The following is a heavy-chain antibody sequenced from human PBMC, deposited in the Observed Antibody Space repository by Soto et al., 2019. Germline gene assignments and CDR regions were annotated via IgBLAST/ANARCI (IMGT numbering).Heavy chain of an antibody. CDR1: GYSFTSYW. J-gene: IGHJ5*02. CDR3: ARLNWNYVNWLDP. Sequence: PGESLKLSCKGSGYSFTSYWISWVRQMPGKGLEWMGRIDPSDSYTNYSPSFQGHVTISADKSISTAYLQWSSLKASDTAMYYCARLNWNYVNWLDPWGQGTVVTVSS. V-gene: IGHV5-10-1*01. CDR2: IDPSDSYT. D-gene: IGHD1-7*01.